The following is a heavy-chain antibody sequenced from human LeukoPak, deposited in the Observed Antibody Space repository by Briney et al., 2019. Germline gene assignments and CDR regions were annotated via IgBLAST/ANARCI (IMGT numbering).Heavy chain of an antibody. CDR2: IKQDGSEK. V-gene: IGHV3-7*01. D-gene: IGHD2-2*01. Sequence: GGSLRLSSAASRFSFSTYWMSWVRQAPGKGLEWVANIKQDGSEKYYVDSVKGRFTISRDNAKDSRYLDMNSLRAEDTAVYYCAREQSDIVVVPAAMRRVGACDIWGQGTMVTVSS. CDR3: AREQSDIVVVPAAMRRVGACDI. J-gene: IGHJ3*02. CDR1: RFSFSTYW.